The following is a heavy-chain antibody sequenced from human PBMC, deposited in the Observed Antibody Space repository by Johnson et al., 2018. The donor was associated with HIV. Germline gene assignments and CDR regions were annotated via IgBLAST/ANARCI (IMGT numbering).Heavy chain of an antibody. CDR1: GFTFSSYG. CDR3: ALEGFGAFDI. D-gene: IGHD3-16*01. CDR2: IRYDGSNK. V-gene: IGHV3-33*03. J-gene: IGHJ3*02. Sequence: QVQLVESGGGVVQPGRSLRLSCAASGFTFSSYGMHWVRQAPGKGLEWVAFIRYDGSNKYYADSVKGRFTISRDNAKNTLYLQMNSLRAEDTAVYYCALEGFGAFDIWGQGTMVTVSS.